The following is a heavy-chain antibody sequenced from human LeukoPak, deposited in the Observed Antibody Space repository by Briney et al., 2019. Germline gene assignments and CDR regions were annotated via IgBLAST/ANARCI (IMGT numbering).Heavy chain of an antibody. CDR3: ARFHPNWGLDY. J-gene: IGHJ4*02. CDR2: IHYTGST. D-gene: IGHD7-27*01. CDR1: GGPITVYH. Sequence: PSDTLSLTCSVSGGPITVYHWIWIRQPPGKGLEFIGYIHYTGSTNYNSSLTSRISISTDTSKNQFSLKMTSVTAADTAVYYYARFHPNWGLDYWGQGILVTVSS. V-gene: IGHV4-59*07.